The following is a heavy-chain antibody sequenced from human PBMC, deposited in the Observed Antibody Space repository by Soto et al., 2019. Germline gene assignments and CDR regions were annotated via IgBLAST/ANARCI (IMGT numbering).Heavy chain of an antibody. V-gene: IGHV3-30-3*01. CDR1: GFTFSSYA. CDR3: ARMATIPHYYYGMDV. J-gene: IGHJ6*02. Sequence: GSLRLSCAASGFTFSSYAMHWVRQAPGKGLEWVAVISYDGSNKYYADSVKGRFTISRDNSKNTLYLQMNSLRAEDTAVYYCARMATIPHYYYGMDVWGQGTTVTVSS. CDR2: ISYDGSNK. D-gene: IGHD5-12*01.